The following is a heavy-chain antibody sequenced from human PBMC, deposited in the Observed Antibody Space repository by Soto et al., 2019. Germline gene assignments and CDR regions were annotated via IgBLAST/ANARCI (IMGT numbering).Heavy chain of an antibody. J-gene: IGHJ5*02. Sequence: GGSLRLSCAASGFTFRSYAMSWVRQAPGKGLEWVSSISGSGASTYYADSVKGRFTISRDNSKNTLYLQMNSLRAEDTAVYYCTRGPNCSSTSCYSVGWFDPWGQGTLVTVSS. V-gene: IGHV3-23*01. CDR1: GFTFRSYA. D-gene: IGHD2-2*01. CDR2: ISGSGAST. CDR3: TRGPNCSSTSCYSVGWFDP.